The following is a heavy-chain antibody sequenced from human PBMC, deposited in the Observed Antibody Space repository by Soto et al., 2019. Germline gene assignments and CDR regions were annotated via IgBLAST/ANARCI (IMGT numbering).Heavy chain of an antibody. D-gene: IGHD6-19*01. V-gene: IGHV4-4*07. CDR3: ARGPYSSGWYVVDY. CDR2: LYSSGNT. J-gene: IGHJ4*02. CDR1: GASISAYA. Sequence: PXETLCLTCTVSGASISAYAWSWIRQPAGKGLEWIGRLYSSGNTNYNPSFKSRLTMSADTSKNQFSLKLSSVTAADTAVYYCARGPYSSGWYVVDYWGQGTLVNVSS.